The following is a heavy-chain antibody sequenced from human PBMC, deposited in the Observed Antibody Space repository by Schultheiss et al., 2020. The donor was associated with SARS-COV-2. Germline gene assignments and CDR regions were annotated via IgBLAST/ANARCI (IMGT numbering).Heavy chain of an antibody. Sequence: GESLKISCAASGFIFSSYWMHRVRQVSGKGLVWVSRIKSDASSTMYADLAKGRFTISRDNAKNTLYLQMNSLRAEDTAVYYCAGGEGTQLLNGMDVWGQGTTVTVSS. D-gene: IGHD5-18*01. J-gene: IGHJ6*02. V-gene: IGHV3-74*03. CDR2: IKSDASST. CDR1: GFIFSSYW. CDR3: AGGEGTQLLNGMDV.